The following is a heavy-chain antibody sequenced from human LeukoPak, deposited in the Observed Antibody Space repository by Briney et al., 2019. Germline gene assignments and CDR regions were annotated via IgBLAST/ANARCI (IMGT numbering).Heavy chain of an antibody. CDR3: ARDYGDHAFDC. Sequence: KASETLSLTCTVSGGSISSSSYYWGWIRQPPGKGLEWIGSIYYSGSTYYNPSLKSRVTISVDTSKNQFSLKLSSVTAADTAVYFCARDYGDHAFDCWGQGTLVTVSS. CDR2: IYYSGST. D-gene: IGHD4-17*01. J-gene: IGHJ4*02. V-gene: IGHV4-39*01. CDR1: GGSISSSSYY.